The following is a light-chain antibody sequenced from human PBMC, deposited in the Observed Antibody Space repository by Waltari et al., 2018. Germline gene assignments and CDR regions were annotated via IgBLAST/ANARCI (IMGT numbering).Light chain of an antibody. V-gene: IGKV4-1*01. CDR1: QSVLYSSNTKYY. CDR3: HQYYLTPWT. Sequence: DIVVTQSPDSLPLSVGERATITCKSSQSVLYSSNTKYYLIWYQQKSGQSPSLLIYWASTREAGVPDRFSGSGSGTDFTLTINGLQPEDAAVYFCHQYYLTPWTFGQGTKLEIK. CDR2: WAS. J-gene: IGKJ1*01.